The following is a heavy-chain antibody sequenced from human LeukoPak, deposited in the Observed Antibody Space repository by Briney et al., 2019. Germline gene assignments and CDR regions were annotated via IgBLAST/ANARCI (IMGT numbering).Heavy chain of an antibody. CDR1: GFTFSSYS. V-gene: IGHV3-21*01. J-gene: IGHJ5*02. D-gene: IGHD6-13*01. Sequence: GGSLRLSCAASGFTFSSYSMNWVRQAPGQGLEWVSSISSSSSYIYYADSVKGRFTISRDNAKNSLYLQMNSLSAEDTAAYYCARGQGQQLGRYNWFDPWGQGTLVTVSS. CDR2: ISSSSSYI. CDR3: ARGQGQQLGRYNWFDP.